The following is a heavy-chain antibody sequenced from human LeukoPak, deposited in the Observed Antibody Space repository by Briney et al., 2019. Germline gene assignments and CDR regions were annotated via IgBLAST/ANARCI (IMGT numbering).Heavy chain of an antibody. CDR1: GFTVSSNY. Sequence: GGSLRLSCAASGFTVSSNYMSWVHQAPGKGLEWVSVIYSGGSTYYADSVKGRFTISRDNSKNTLYLQMNSLRAEDTAVYYCARDYYDSSGAKNFDYWGQGILVTVSS. V-gene: IGHV3-53*01. J-gene: IGHJ4*02. CDR2: IYSGGST. D-gene: IGHD3-22*01. CDR3: ARDYYDSSGAKNFDY.